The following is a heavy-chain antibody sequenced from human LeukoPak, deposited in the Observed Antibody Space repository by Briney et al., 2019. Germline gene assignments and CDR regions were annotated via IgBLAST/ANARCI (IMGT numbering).Heavy chain of an antibody. CDR1: LITFDTYG. D-gene: IGHD3-22*01. V-gene: IGHV3-21*01. Sequence: GGSLRLSCSRAASLITFDTYGTPWVRQAPGKGLEWVSSISGSNIYKYYADSVKGRFTISRDNAKNSLYLQMNSLRAEDTAVYYCARAYPYYYDNSGYISFDYWGQGTLVTVSS. J-gene: IGHJ4*02. CDR3: ARAYPYYYDNSGYISFDY. CDR2: ISGSNIYK.